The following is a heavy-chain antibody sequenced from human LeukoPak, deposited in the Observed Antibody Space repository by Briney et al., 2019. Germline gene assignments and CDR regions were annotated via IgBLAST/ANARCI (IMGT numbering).Heavy chain of an antibody. CDR3: ARDETHFYGSGSSNWFDP. D-gene: IGHD3-10*01. V-gene: IGHV4-59*12. CDR1: GGSISGYY. Sequence: SETLSLTCSVSGGSISGYYWSWIRRPPGKGLEWIGYFYYSGTTIYNPSLKSRLTISLDTSKNQFSLNLSSVTAADTAVYYCARDETHFYGSGSSNWFDPWGQGILVTVSS. J-gene: IGHJ5*02. CDR2: FYYSGTT.